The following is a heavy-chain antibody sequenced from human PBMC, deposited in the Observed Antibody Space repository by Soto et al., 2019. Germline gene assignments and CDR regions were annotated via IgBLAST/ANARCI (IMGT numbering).Heavy chain of an antibody. CDR3: RSSSRYSTDV. CDR1: GGSITSSFY. D-gene: IGHD6-13*01. V-gene: IGHV4-39*01. Sequence: QLQLQESGPGLVKPSETLSLSCTVSGGSITSSFYWGWIRQPPGKGLEWIGSIYGTGNTYYNPSLRGRATISADTSKTQFSLNLISVPAADTAVYYCRSSSRYSTDVWGQGATVTVSS. CDR2: IYGTGNT. J-gene: IGHJ6*02.